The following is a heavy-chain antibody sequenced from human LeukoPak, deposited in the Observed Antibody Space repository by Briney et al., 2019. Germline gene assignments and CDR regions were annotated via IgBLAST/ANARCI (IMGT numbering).Heavy chain of an antibody. CDR2: IYNSGKT. CDR1: GASISAYY. J-gene: IGHJ4*02. V-gene: IGHV4-4*07. CDR3: ARWYCSRGTCYYLDY. Sequence: PSETLSLTCTVSGASISAYYWSWIRQPAGKGLQWIGGIYNSGKTNYNPSLKSRVTISVDTSRNQFSLRLNSVTAADTAVYFCARWYCSRGTCYYLDYWGQGTLVTVSS. D-gene: IGHD2-2*01.